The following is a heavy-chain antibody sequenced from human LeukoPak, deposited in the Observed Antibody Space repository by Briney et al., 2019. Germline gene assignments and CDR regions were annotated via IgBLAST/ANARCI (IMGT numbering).Heavy chain of an antibody. V-gene: IGHV3-64*01. Sequence: GGSLRLSCAASGFTFSSYAMHWVRQAPGKGLEYVSAISSNGGSTYYANSVKGRFTISRDNSKNTLYLQMGSLRAEDMAVYYCAKGASYVDGYYFDYWGQGTLVTVSS. CDR1: GFTFSSYA. CDR3: AKGASYVDGYYFDY. CDR2: ISSNGGST. J-gene: IGHJ4*02. D-gene: IGHD1-26*01.